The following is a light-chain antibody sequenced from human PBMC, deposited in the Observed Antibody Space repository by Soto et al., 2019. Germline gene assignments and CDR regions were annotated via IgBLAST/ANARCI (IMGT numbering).Light chain of an antibody. CDR2: GVS. CDR1: QYINTR. CDR3: QQYGSSLPWT. V-gene: IGKV3-20*01. Sequence: EIVLTQSPATLSSFPGDRVTLSCRASQYINTRLAWYQQKPGQAPRLLIYGVSSRATGIPDRFSGSGSGTDFTLTISRLEPEDFAVFYCQQYGSSLPWTFGQGTKV. J-gene: IGKJ1*01.